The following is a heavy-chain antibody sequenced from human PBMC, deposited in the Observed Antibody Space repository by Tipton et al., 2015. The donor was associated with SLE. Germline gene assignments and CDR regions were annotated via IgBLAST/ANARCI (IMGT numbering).Heavy chain of an antibody. Sequence: PGLVKPSETLSLTCTVSGGSISSYYWSWIRQPPGKGLEWIGYIYYSGSTNYNPSLKSRVTISVDTSKNQFSLKLSSVTAADTAVYYCARYFAPGYYDSSGYPWGQGTLVTVSS. V-gene: IGHV4-59*01. J-gene: IGHJ5*02. D-gene: IGHD3-22*01. CDR2: IYYSGST. CDR1: GGSISSYY. CDR3: ARYFAPGYYDSSGYP.